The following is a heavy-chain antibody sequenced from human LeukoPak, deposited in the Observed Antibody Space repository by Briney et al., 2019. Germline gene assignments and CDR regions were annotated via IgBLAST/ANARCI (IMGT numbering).Heavy chain of an antibody. CDR2: TKTKAGGGTT. V-gene: IGHV3-15*05. J-gene: IGHJ4*01. CDR1: GFMFSDAW. CDR3: MSDLDY. Sequence: PGVSLRLSCATSGFMFSDAWMTWVRQAPGKGGEGVGRTKTKAGGGTTDYASPVKGRFITSRDNSKQTMYLQMNTLKSEDTAVYYCMSDLDYWGHGSLGTVSS.